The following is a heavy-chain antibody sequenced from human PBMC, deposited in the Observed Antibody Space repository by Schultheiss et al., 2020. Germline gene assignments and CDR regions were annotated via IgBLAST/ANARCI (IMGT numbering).Heavy chain of an antibody. V-gene: IGHV4-39*01. CDR2: IYYSGST. J-gene: IGHJ6*02. Sequence: SQTLSLTCSVSGDSISSSSYYWGWIRQPPGKGLEWIGSIYYSGSTYYNPSLKSRVTISVDTSKNQFSLKLSSVTAADTAVYYCARHGKYDFWSGYYSYYYYGMDVWREGGTVSV. CDR1: GDSISSSSYY. D-gene: IGHD3-3*01. CDR3: ARHGKYDFWSGYYSYYYYGMDV.